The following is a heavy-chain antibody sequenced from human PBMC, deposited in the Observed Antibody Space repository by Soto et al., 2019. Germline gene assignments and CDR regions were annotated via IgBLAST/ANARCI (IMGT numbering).Heavy chain of an antibody. Sequence: EVQLLESGGGLVQPGGSLRLSCAASGFTFSSYAMSWVRQAPGKGLEWVSAISGSGGSTYYADSVKGRFTISRDNSKNTLYLQMNSLRAEDTAVYYGAKHRGYASRGFDYWGQGTLVTVSS. CDR2: ISGSGGST. J-gene: IGHJ4*02. CDR3: AKHRGYASRGFDY. D-gene: IGHD2-2*01. CDR1: GFTFSSYA. V-gene: IGHV3-23*01.